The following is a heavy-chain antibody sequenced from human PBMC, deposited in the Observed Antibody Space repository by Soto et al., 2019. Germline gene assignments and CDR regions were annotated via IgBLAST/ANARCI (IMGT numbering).Heavy chain of an antibody. CDR2: IYPGDSDT. D-gene: IGHD4-17*01. CDR1: GYSFTSYW. J-gene: IGHJ6*03. CDR3: ARHPHDYGDYSYMDV. V-gene: IGHV5-51*01. Sequence: GESLKISCKGSGYSFTSYWIGWVRQMPGKGLDLLGIIYPGDSDTRYSPSFQGQVTISADKSISTAYLQWSSLKASDTAMYYCARHPHDYGDYSYMDVWGKGTTVTVSS.